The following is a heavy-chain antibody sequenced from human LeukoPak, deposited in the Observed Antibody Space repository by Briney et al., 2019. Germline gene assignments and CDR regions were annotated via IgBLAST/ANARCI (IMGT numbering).Heavy chain of an antibody. V-gene: IGHV3-33*01. CDR3: ARGSDFSGWYFFFDY. J-gene: IGHJ4*02. D-gene: IGHD6-19*01. CDR1: GFTFSSYG. Sequence: GGSLRLSCAASGFTFSSYGMHWGRQAPGKGLEWVAVIWYDGSNKYYADSVKGRFTISRDNSKNTLYLQMNSLRAEDTAVYYCARGSDFSGWYFFFDYWGQGTLVTVSS. CDR2: IWYDGSNK.